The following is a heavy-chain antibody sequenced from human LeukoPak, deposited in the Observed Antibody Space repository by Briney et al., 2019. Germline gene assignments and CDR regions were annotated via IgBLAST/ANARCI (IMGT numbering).Heavy chain of an antibody. CDR3: ARLPRLGTLEVFDY. J-gene: IGHJ4*02. D-gene: IGHD3-9*01. Sequence: GGSLRLSCAASGFTYSHYWMSWVRQAPGKGLEWVANINQDGSEKYYVDSVKGRFTISRDNAKNSLYLQMNSLRAEDTAIYYCARLPRLGTLEVFDYWGQGTLVTVSS. CDR1: GFTYSHYW. CDR2: INQDGSEK. V-gene: IGHV3-7*01.